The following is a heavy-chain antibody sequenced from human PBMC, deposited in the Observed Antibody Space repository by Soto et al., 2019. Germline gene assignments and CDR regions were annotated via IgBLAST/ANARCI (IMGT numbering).Heavy chain of an antibody. V-gene: IGHV6-1*01. Sequence: QSQTLSLTCAISGDSVSSNSAAWNWIRQSPSRGLEWLGRTYYRSKWYNDYAVSVKSRITIKPDRSKNQFSLQLNSVTPEDTAVYYCARVRYRAVAGCYYYYGMDVWDQGTTVTVSS. CDR3: ARVRYRAVAGCYYYYGMDV. J-gene: IGHJ6*02. CDR2: TYYRSKWYN. D-gene: IGHD6-19*01. CDR1: GDSVSSNSAA.